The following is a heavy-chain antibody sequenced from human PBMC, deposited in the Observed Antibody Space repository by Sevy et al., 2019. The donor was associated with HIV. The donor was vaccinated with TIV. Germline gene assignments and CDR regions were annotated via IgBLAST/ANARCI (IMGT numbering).Heavy chain of an antibody. CDR2: ISITGGST. D-gene: IGHD3-10*01. CDR1: GFTFSIYA. V-gene: IGHV3-23*01. J-gene: IGHJ4*02. Sequence: GGSLRLSCAASGFTFSIYAMSWVRQAPGKGLEWVSVISITGGSTYYADSVKGRFTISRDNSKNTLYLQMNTLRAEDTAVYYCAKDRISGTYYTGDFDYWGQRTLVTVSS. CDR3: AKDRISGTYYTGDFDY.